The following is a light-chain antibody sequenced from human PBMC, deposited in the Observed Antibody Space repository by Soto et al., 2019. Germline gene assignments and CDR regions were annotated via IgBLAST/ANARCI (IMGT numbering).Light chain of an antibody. CDR3: KQSKSFPFT. Sequence: DIQLTQSPSSLSASVGDRVTITCRASQAIDRWLAWYQQKPGEAPKVLIYAASSLRSGVPSRFSGSGSGTDYSLTISSLQPEDLATYYCKQSKSFPFTFGGGTKVDI. V-gene: IGKV1-12*01. J-gene: IGKJ4*01. CDR2: AAS. CDR1: QAIDRW.